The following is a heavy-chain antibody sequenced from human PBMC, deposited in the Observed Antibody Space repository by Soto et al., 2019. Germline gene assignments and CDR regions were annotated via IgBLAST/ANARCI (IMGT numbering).Heavy chain of an antibody. V-gene: IGHV4-39*01. J-gene: IGHJ5*02. CDR2: IYYRGRT. CDR3: ARHPPAALRFWEWLNWFDP. CDR1: GGSISSSSYY. D-gene: IGHD3-3*01. Sequence: QLQLQESGPGLVKPSETLSLTSTVSGGSISSSSYYWGWIRQPPGKGLEWIGSIYYRGRTYYNPSLKRRVTISVDTSKNQFSLKLSSVTAADTAVYYCARHPPAALRFWEWLNWFDPWGQGTLVTVSS.